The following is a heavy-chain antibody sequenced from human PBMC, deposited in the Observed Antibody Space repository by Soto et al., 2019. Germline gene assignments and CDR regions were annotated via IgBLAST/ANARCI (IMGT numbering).Heavy chain of an antibody. CDR2: IYYSGTT. CDR1: GASISNSSYT. V-gene: IGHV4-39*01. Sequence: SEPLSLTCAVAGASISNSSYTWSWIRQPPGKGLEWIGSIYYSGTTYYNPSLNSRVTVSVDTSKNQFSLKVTSVTAADTAVYYCARLHGYCISSSCHGHYAMDVWGQGTTVTVSS. J-gene: IGHJ6*02. CDR3: ARLHGYCISSSCHGHYAMDV. D-gene: IGHD2-2*01.